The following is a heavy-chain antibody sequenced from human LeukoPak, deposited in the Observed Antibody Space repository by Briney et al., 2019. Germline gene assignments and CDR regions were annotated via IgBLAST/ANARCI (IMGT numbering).Heavy chain of an antibody. CDR2: INHDGSST. CDR1: GFTFSTFW. CDR3: VRDWGYDSSGYWQKYFDS. J-gene: IGHJ4*02. D-gene: IGHD3-22*01. Sequence: GSLRLSCATSGFTFSTFWMHWVRQAPGKGLVWVSRINHDGSSTNYADSVKGRFTISRDNAKNTLHLQMNSLRVEDTAVYYCVRDWGYDSSGYWQKYFDSWGQGTLVTVSS. V-gene: IGHV3-74*01.